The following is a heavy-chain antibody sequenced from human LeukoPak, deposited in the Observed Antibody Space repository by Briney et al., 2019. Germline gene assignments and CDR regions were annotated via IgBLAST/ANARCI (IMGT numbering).Heavy chain of an antibody. Sequence: GASVKVSCKTSGYAFTGYYMHWVRQAPGQGLEWMGWINPNSGGTNYAQKFQGWVTMTRDTSISTAYMELSRLRSDDTAVYYCARAPPLIVGASFSNNWFDPWGQGTLVTVSS. CDR1: GYAFTGYY. CDR3: ARAPPLIVGASFSNNWFDP. V-gene: IGHV1-2*04. CDR2: INPNSGGT. D-gene: IGHD1-26*01. J-gene: IGHJ5*02.